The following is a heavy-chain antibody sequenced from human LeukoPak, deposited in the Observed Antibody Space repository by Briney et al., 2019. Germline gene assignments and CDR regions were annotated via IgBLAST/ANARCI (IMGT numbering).Heavy chain of an antibody. CDR2: IYTSGST. J-gene: IGHJ5*02. Sequence: SETLSLTRTVSGGSISSGSYYWSWIRQPAGKGLEWIGRIYTSGSTNYDPSLKSRVTISVDTSKNQFSLKLSSVTAADTAVYYCARHKVDWSCSSTSCYENWFDPWGQGTLVTVSS. CDR1: GGSISSGSYY. CDR3: ARHKVDWSCSSTSCYENWFDP. V-gene: IGHV4-61*02. D-gene: IGHD2-2*01.